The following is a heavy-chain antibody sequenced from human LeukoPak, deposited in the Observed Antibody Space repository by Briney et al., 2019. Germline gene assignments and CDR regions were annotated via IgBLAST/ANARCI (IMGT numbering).Heavy chain of an antibody. CDR1: GGPFRGYY. D-gene: IGHD2-15*01. V-gene: IGHV4-34*01. CDR3: ARGVGDGIVVVVADTLDAFDI. CDR2: INHSGST. Sequence: SDPLSLTCAVYGGPFRGYYGRCIRQPPGRGVEWIGEINHSGSTNYNPSLKSRVTISVDTSKNQFSLKLSSVTAADTAVYYCARGVGDGIVVVVADTLDAFDIWGQGTMVTVSS. J-gene: IGHJ3*02.